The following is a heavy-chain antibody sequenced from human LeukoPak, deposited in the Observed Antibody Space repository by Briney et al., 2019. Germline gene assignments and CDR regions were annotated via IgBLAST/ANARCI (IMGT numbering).Heavy chain of an antibody. V-gene: IGHV3-23*01. CDR1: GFTFSIYA. D-gene: IGHD6-19*01. J-gene: IGHJ5*02. CDR3: ARGSSGWSGWFDP. Sequence: PGGSLRLSCAASGFTFSIYAMNWVRQAPGKGLEWVSYISFSGDSTYYADSVKGRFAISRDNSKSTLYLQMNSLGADDTAVYYCARGSSGWSGWFDPWGQGSLVTVSS. CDR2: ISFSGDST.